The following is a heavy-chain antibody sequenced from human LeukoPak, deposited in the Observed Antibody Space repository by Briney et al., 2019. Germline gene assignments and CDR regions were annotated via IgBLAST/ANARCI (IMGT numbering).Heavy chain of an antibody. CDR2: IIPIFGTA. CDR1: GGTFSSYA. CDR3: ARDHPPLYCGGDCYSFWFDP. Sequence: SVRVSCKASGGTFSSYAISWVRQAPGQGLEWMGRIIPIFGTANYAQKFQGRVTITTDESTSTAYMELSSLRSEDTAVYYCARDHPPLYCGGDCYSFWFDPWGQGTLVTVSS. J-gene: IGHJ5*02. D-gene: IGHD2-21*02. V-gene: IGHV1-69*05.